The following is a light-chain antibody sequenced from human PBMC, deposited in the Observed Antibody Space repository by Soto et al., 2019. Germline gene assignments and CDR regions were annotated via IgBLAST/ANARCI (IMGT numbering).Light chain of an antibody. J-gene: IGKJ1*01. CDR2: DAS. CDR3: QHWT. CDR1: QSISNW. Sequence: DIQMTQSPSTLSASVGDRVTITCRASQSISNWLAWYQVKPGKAPKVLIYDASTLQRGVPSRFSGTGSGTGFTLTISGVQPGDFATYYCQHWTFGRGTKVEVK. V-gene: IGKV1-5*01.